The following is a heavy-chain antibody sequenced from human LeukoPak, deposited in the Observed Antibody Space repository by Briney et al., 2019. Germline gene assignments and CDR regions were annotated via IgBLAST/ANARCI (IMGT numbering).Heavy chain of an antibody. D-gene: IGHD1-1*01. CDR2: IGISSGNT. Sequence: GGSLRPSCAASGFPFSEYSMNWVRQAPGKGLEWISYIGISSGNTKYADSVKGRFTVSGDNARNSLYPQMNSLRVEDTAVYYCARDHNYAFDNWGQGTLVTVSS. CDR3: ARDHNYAFDN. CDR1: GFPFSEYS. J-gene: IGHJ4*02. V-gene: IGHV3-11*06.